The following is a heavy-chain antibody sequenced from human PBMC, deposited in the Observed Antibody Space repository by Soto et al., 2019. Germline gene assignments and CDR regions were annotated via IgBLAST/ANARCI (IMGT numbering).Heavy chain of an antibody. CDR2: ISAYNGNT. J-gene: IGHJ6*02. V-gene: IGHV1-18*01. Sequence: QVQLVQSGAEVKKPGASVKVSCKASGYTFTSYGISWVRQAPGQGIEWMGWISAYNGNTNYAQKLQGRVTMTTDTSTSTAYMALRSLRSDDTAVYYCARDRIAAAGTSYYYYGMDVWGQGTTVTVSS. D-gene: IGHD6-13*01. CDR3: ARDRIAAAGTSYYYYGMDV. CDR1: GYTFTSYG.